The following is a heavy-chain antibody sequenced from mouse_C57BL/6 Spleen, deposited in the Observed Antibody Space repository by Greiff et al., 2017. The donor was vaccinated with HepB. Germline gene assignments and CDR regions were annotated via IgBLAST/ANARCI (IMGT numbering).Heavy chain of an antibody. CDR1: GYAFSSYW. Sequence: VQLQQSGAELVKPGASVKISCKASGYAFSSYWMNWVKQRPGKGLEWIGQIYPGDGDTNYNGKFKGKATLTADKSSSTAYMQLSSLTSEDSAVYFCARSIITTVVAKYYFDYWGQGTTLTVSS. J-gene: IGHJ2*01. CDR3: ARSIITTVVAKYYFDY. CDR2: IYPGDGDT. D-gene: IGHD1-1*01. V-gene: IGHV1-80*01.